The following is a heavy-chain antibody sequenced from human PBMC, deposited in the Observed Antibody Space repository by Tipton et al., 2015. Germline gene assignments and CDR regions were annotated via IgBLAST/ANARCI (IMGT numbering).Heavy chain of an antibody. CDR1: GGAVSSGSYY. D-gene: IGHD2-15*01. Sequence: TLSLTCTVSGGAVSSGSYYWSWIRQPPGKGLEWIGYIYYIGSTNYNPSLKSRVTISVDTSKNQFSLKLTSVTAADTAVYYCARGGNNWFDPWGQGTLVTVSS. CDR3: ARGGNNWFDP. V-gene: IGHV4-61*01. J-gene: IGHJ5*02. CDR2: IYYIGST.